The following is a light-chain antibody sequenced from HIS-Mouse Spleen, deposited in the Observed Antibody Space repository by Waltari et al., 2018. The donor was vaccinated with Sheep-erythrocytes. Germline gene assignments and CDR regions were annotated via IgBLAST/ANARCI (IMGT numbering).Light chain of an antibody. CDR2: EDS. Sequence: SYELTQPPSVSVSPGQTARITFSGDALPKKYAYWYQQKSGQAPVLVIYEDSKRPSGIPERVSGSSSGTMATLTISGAQVEDEADYYCYSTDSSGNHSNWVFGGGTKLTVL. J-gene: IGLJ3*02. V-gene: IGLV3-10*01. CDR1: ALPKKY. CDR3: YSTDSSGNHSNWV.